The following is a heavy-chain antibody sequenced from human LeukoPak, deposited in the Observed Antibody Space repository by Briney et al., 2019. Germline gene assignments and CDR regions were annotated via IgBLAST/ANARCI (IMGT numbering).Heavy chain of an antibody. CDR3: ARDFLPLYELGSMSAFDT. CDR1: GYTFTSYD. J-gene: IGHJ3*02. V-gene: IGHV1-69*13. D-gene: IGHD2/OR15-2a*01. CDR2: IIPIFGTA. Sequence: GASVKVSCKASGYTFTSYDINWVRQAPGQGLEWMGGIIPIFGTANYAQKFQGRVTITADESTSTAYMELSSLRSEDTAVYYCARDFLPLYELGSMSAFDTWGQGAMVTVSS.